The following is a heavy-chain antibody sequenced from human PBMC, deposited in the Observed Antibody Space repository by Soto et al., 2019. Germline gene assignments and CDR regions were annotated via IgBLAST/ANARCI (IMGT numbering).Heavy chain of an antibody. V-gene: IGHV4-39*01. CDR3: ARMDPGGWFDP. J-gene: IGHJ5*02. CDR2: IYYSGNT. Sequence: SETLSLTCTVSGGSISSSTYYWGWIRQAPGTDLEGIGSIYYSGNTHYNPSLKSRVTISVDTSKNHFSLKLSSVTSADTAVYYCARMDPGGWFDPWGQGTLVTVSS. D-gene: IGHD3-10*01. CDR1: GGSISSSTYY.